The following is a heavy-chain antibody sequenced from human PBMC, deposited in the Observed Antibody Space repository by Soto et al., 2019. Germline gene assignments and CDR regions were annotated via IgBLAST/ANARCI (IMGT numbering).Heavy chain of an antibody. CDR1: GFSFGSYS. Sequence: AGGSLRLSCAASGFSFGSYSMTWVRQAPGKGLEWVSVIGGDAVTTYYADSVKGRFTVSRDNSKNTVHLQMNSLRAEDTAVYYCAKALYSSTYSRGMDVWGPGTTVTVSS. D-gene: IGHD6-13*01. CDR3: AKALYSSTYSRGMDV. CDR2: IGGDAVTT. J-gene: IGHJ6*02. V-gene: IGHV3-23*01.